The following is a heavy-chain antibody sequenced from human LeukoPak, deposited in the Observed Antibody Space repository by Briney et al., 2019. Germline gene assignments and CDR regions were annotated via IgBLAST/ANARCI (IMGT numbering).Heavy chain of an antibody. D-gene: IGHD1-26*01. CDR1: GFTFSNAW. Sequence: SGGSLRLSCAASGFTFSNAWMSWVRQAPGKGLEWVGRIKSKTDGGTTDYAAPVKGRFTISRDDSKNTLYLQMNSLKAEDTAVYYCTTDFLNGVGATIVYWGQGTLVTVSS. CDR3: TTDFLNGVGATIVY. V-gene: IGHV3-15*01. J-gene: IGHJ4*02. CDR2: IKSKTDGGTT.